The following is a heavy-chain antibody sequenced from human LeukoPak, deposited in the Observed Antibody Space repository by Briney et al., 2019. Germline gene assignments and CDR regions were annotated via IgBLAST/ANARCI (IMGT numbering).Heavy chain of an antibody. CDR2: IDWDDDK. Sequence: SGPALVKPTQTLTLTCTFSGFSLSTSGMRVSWIRQPPGKALEWLARIDWDDDKFYSTSLKTRLTISKDTFKNQVVLTMTNMDPVDTATYYCARLLGGYSSSWYRFDYWGQGTLVTVSS. V-gene: IGHV2-70*04. J-gene: IGHJ4*02. CDR1: GFSLSTSGMR. CDR3: ARLLGGYSSSWYRFDY. D-gene: IGHD6-13*01.